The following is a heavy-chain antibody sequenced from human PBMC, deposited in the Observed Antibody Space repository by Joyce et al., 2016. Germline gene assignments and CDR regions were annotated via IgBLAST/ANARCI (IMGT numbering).Heavy chain of an antibody. D-gene: IGHD3-22*01. V-gene: IGHV4-34*02. CDR2: INHSGGT. J-gene: IGHJ3*02. CDR1: GGSFSGYY. Sequence: QVQLQQWGAGLLKPSETLSLTCALYGGSFSGYYWTWIRQPPGKGLEVIGEINHSGGTNYDPSLKSRPSRSMDTSENQFSLRLSSVTAADTAVYYCARGLGYYDGREYYPFIAFDIWGQGTMVAVSP. CDR3: ARGLGYYDGREYYPFIAFDI.